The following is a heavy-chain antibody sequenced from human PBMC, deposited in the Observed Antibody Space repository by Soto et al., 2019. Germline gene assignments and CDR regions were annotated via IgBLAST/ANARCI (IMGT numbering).Heavy chain of an antibody. CDR1: GFTFTDYA. J-gene: IGHJ4*02. CDR2: ITWNSGSI. V-gene: IGHV3-9*01. CDR3: VKARSSSGWFVLDF. D-gene: IGHD6-19*01. Sequence: QLVESGGGLIQPGGSLRLSCVVSGFTFTDYAMHWVRQVPGKGLEWVSVITWNSGSIGYVDSVKGRFTISRDNAKNTLFLQMNSLRPDDTAIYYWVKARSSSGWFVLDFWGQGTLVTVSS.